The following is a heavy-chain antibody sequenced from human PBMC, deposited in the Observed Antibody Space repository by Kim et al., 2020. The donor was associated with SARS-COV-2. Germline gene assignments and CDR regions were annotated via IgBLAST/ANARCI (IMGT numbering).Heavy chain of an antibody. J-gene: IGHJ6*01. D-gene: IGHD4-17*01. CDR3: ARHENGDYLYYYYGMDV. V-gene: IGHV4-39*01. CDR2: IYYSGST. CDR1: GGSISSSSYY. Sequence: SETQSLTCTVSGGSISSSSYYWGWIRQPPGKGLEWIGSIYYSGSTYYNPSLKSRVTISVDTSKNQFSLKLSSVTAADTAVYYCARHENGDYLYYYYGMDV.